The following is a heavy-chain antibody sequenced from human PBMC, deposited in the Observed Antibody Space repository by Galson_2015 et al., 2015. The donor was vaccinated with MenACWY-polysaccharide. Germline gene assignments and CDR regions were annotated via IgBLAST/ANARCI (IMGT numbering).Heavy chain of an antibody. J-gene: IGHJ6*02. CDR2: ISSDGSST. Sequence: SLRLSCAASGFTFSSYCMNWVRHAPGKGLEWVSGISSDGSSTSYADSVKGRFTISRDNAKNTLYLQMNSLRAEDTAVYYCARERTSITSAVMDFWGQGTTVTVSS. V-gene: IGHV3-74*01. D-gene: IGHD1-20*01. CDR3: ARERTSITSAVMDF. CDR1: GFTFSSYC.